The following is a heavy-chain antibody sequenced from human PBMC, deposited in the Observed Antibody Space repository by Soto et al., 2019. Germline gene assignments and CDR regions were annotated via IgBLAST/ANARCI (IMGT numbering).Heavy chain of an antibody. Sequence: QVQLVESGGGLVKPGGSLRLSCGASKFTFSDYYMSWIRQAPGKGLEWVSYISSGGSYTNYADSVKGRFIISRDNAKNSLYLQMNSLRDEDTAVFYCARVKRPAGYIDLWGRGTLVTVSS. CDR3: ARVKRPAGYIDL. J-gene: IGHJ2*01. CDR1: KFTFSDYY. CDR2: ISSGGSYT. V-gene: IGHV3-11*06.